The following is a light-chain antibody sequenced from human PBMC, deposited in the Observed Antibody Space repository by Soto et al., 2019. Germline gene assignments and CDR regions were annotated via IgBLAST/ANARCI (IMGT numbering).Light chain of an antibody. Sequence: EIVLTQSPGTLSLSPGERATLSCRASQSVSRSYLAWYQQKPGQAPRLLIYGASCRATGIPDRFSGSGSGTDFTLTISILEPEDFAVYYCQQYGSSPPLTFGGWTKGELK. J-gene: IGKJ4*01. CDR3: QQYGSSPPLT. CDR1: QSVSRSY. CDR2: GAS. V-gene: IGKV3-20*01.